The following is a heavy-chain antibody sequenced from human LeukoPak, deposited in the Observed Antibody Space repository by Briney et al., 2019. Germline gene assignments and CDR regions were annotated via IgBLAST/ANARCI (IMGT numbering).Heavy chain of an antibody. J-gene: IGHJ4*02. Sequence: GGSLRLSCTASGFTFGDYAMSWVRQAPGKGLEWVGFIRSKAYGGTTEYAASVKGRFTISRDDSKSIAYLQMNSLKTEDTAVYYCTREEYYYDSSGYYTHFDYWGQGTLVTVSS. D-gene: IGHD3-22*01. CDR3: TREEYYYDSSGYYTHFDY. CDR2: IRSKAYGGTT. CDR1: GFTFGDYA. V-gene: IGHV3-49*04.